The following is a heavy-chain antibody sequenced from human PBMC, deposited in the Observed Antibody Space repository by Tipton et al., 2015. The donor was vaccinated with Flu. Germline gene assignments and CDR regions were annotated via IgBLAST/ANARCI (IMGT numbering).Heavy chain of an antibody. V-gene: IGHV4-34*01. CDR2: INHSGST. CDR1: GGSFSGYY. Sequence: TLSLTCAVYGGSFSGYYWSWIRQPPGKGLEWIGEINHSGSTNYNPSLKSRVTISVDTSKNQFSLTLSSVTAADTAVYYCARQLNRYYYYGMDVWGQGTTGTVSS. D-gene: IGHD6-6*01. J-gene: IGHJ6*02. CDR3: ARQLNRYYYYGMDV.